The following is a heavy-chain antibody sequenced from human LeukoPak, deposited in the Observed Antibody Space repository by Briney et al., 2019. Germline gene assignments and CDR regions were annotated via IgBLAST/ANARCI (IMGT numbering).Heavy chain of an antibody. CDR2: VFRTGTT. CDR1: GGSIASSSYY. Sequence: TSETLSLTCSVSGGSIASSSYYWGWIRQPPGKGLEWIGSVFRTGTTYYSASLKSRVSISVDTSKNDFALKLASVTAADTAMYFCARRVGFYGSGSLNYFDPWGQGSLVSVSS. CDR3: ARRVGFYGSGSLNYFDP. V-gene: IGHV4-39*02. D-gene: IGHD3-10*01. J-gene: IGHJ5*01.